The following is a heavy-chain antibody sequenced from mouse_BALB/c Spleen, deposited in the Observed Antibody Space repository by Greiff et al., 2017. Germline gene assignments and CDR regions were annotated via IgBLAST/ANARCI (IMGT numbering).Heavy chain of an antibody. V-gene: IGHV6-6*02. CDR1: GFTFSNYW. CDR2: IRLKSNNYAT. J-gene: IGHJ4*01. D-gene: IGHD1-1*01. CDR3: TPLIYYYGSSYAMDY. Sequence: EVKVEESGGGLVQPGGSMKLSCVASGFTFSNYWMNWVRQSPEKGLEWVAEIRLKSNNYATHYAESVKGRFTISRDDSKSSVYLQMNNLRAEDTGIYYCTPLIYYYGSSYAMDYWGQGTSVTVSS.